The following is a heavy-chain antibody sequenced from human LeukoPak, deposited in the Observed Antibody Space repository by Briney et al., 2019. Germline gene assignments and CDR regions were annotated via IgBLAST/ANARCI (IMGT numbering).Heavy chain of an antibody. CDR1: GFTFSSYG. CDR2: ISYDGSNK. Sequence: GGSLRLSCAASGFTFSSYGMHWVRQAPGKGLEWVAVISYDGSNKYYADSVKGRFTISRDNSRNTLYLQMNNLRAEDTALYFCATIPGSDTAMARGFIDYWAREPWSPSPQ. V-gene: IGHV3-30*03. J-gene: IGHJ4*02. D-gene: IGHD5-18*01. CDR3: ATIPGSDTAMARGFIDY.